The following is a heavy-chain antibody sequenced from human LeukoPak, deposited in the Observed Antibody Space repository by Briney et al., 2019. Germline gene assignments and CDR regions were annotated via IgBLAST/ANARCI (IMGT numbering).Heavy chain of an antibody. V-gene: IGHV3-48*01. CDR3: ARDRDYSFDY. J-gene: IGHJ4*02. CDR1: GFTFSSYS. CDR2: IGGSGSPI. D-gene: IGHD4-11*01. Sequence: GGSLRLSCAVSGFTFSSYSMNWIRQVPGKGLEWVSYIGGSGSPIYYADSVKGRFTISRDNAKNSLYLQMNSLRAEDTAVYYCARDRDYSFDYWGQGTLVTVSS.